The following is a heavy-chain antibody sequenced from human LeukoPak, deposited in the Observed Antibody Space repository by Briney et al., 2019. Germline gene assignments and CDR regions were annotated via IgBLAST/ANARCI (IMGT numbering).Heavy chain of an antibody. D-gene: IGHD6-19*01. CDR2: ISYDGSNK. J-gene: IGHJ4*02. V-gene: IGHV3-30-3*01. CDR3: ARPYSSGWYGDFDY. CDR1: GFTFSSYA. Sequence: GGSLRLSCAASGFTFSSYAMHWVRQAPGKGLEWVAVISYDGSNKYYADSVKGRFTISRDNSKSTLHVQMNSLRAEDTGLYYCARPYSSGWYGDFDYWGQGTLVTVSS.